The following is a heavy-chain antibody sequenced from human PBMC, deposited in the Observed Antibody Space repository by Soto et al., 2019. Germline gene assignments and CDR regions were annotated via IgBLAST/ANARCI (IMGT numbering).Heavy chain of an antibody. CDR2: IYYSGST. D-gene: IGHD3-22*01. Sequence: SETLSLTCTVSGGSISDDTYYWGWIRQPPGKGLEWIGSIYYSGSTYYNPSLKSRVTISVDTSKNQFSLKLSSVTAADTAVYYCMLGSGWKDFDYWGQGTLVTVSS. CDR1: GGSISDDTYY. CDR3: MLGSGWKDFDY. V-gene: IGHV4-39*01. J-gene: IGHJ4*02.